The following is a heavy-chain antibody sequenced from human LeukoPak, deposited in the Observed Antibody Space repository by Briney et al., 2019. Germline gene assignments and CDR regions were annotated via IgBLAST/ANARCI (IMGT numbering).Heavy chain of an antibody. CDR2: INHSGST. CDR1: GGPFCGFY. Sequence: SVTVSLTCAVYGGPFCGFYWRWLRPPPGTGLVGIGDINHSGSTNYTASLKSRVPIPVDTSKNQFSLKLRSVIAADTAVFYCARGYSRIRATHSHWFFDLWGRGTLVTVSS. D-gene: IGHD4-11*01. V-gene: IGHV4-34*01. J-gene: IGHJ2*01. CDR3: ARGYSRIRATHSHWFFDL.